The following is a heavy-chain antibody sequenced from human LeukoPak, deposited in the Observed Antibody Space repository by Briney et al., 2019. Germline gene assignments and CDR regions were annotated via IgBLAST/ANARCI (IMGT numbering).Heavy chain of an antibody. CDR3: ARVSIVVVPAAWVDP. CDR2: INPNSGGT. CDR1: GYTFTGYY. V-gene: IGHV1-2*02. D-gene: IGHD2-2*01. J-gene: IGHJ5*02. Sequence: ASVKVSCKASGYTFTGYYMHWVRQAPGQGLEWMGWINPNSGGTNYAQKFQGRVTMTRDTSISTAYMELSRLRSDDTAVYYCARVSIVVVPAAWVDPWGQGTLVTVSS.